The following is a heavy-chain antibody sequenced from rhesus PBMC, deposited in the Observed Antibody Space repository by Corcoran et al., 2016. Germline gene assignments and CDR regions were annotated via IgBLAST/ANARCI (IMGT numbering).Heavy chain of an antibody. CDR2: IKNKADGGTA. V-gene: IGHV3-16*01. J-gene: IGHJ6*01. D-gene: IGHD3-22*01. Sequence: EVQLVESGGGLVQPGGSLRLSCAASGFTFSNYWMSWVRQAPGKGLEWVGRIKNKADGGTAAYAESVKGRFTISRDDSKNTLYLQMNSLKTEDTAVYYCTRWFGVTRCGLDSWGQGVVVTVSS. CDR3: TRWFGVTRCGLDS. CDR1: GFTFSNYW.